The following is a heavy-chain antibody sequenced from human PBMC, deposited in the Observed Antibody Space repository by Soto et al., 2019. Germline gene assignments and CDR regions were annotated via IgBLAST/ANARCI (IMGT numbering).Heavy chain of an antibody. CDR2: IIPLYGTA. CDR3: ARDRSMDGYNSRSFDY. J-gene: IGHJ4*02. D-gene: IGHD5-12*01. Sequence: SVKFSCKASGGTFSSFGFNWVRQAPGQGLEWMGGIIPLYGTANHAQRFQGRVTISADESTSTVYMELISLRSEDTAIYYCARDRSMDGYNSRSFDYWGQGTLVTVSS. V-gene: IGHV1-69*01. CDR1: GGTFSSFG.